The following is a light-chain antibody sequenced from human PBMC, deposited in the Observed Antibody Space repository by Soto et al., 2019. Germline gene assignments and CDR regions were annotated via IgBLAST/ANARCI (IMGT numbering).Light chain of an antibody. CDR2: DAS. CDR3: QQYGTSPPLT. Sequence: EIVMTISLATMSVSPGERATLSCRASQSVTSNYLAWYQHKPGQAPRLLIYDASSRATGIPDRFSGSGSATDFTLTISRLEPEDFAVYYCQQYGTSPPLTFGGGTKVDI. V-gene: IGKV3-20*01. CDR1: QSVTSNY. J-gene: IGKJ4*01.